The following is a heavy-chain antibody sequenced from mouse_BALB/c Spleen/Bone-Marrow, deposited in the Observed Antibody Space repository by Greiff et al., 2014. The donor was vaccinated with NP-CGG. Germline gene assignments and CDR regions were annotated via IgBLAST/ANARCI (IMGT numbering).Heavy chain of an antibody. Sequence: VQLQESGPELVKPGASVKISCKASGYTFTSYYIQWVKQRPGQGLEWIGYIFPRDGSTNYNETFKGKATLTSDTSSSTASMQLNSLTSEDSAVYFCARDYYGSPDYWGQGTTLTVSS. D-gene: IGHD1-1*01. J-gene: IGHJ2*01. V-gene: IGHV1S12*01. CDR3: ARDYYGSPDY. CDR1: GYTFTSYY. CDR2: IFPRDGST.